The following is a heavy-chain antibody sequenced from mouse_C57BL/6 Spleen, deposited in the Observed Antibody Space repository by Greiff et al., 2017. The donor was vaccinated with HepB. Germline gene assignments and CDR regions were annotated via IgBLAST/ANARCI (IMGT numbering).Heavy chain of an antibody. J-gene: IGHJ1*03. CDR3: TGYEYWYFDV. CDR1: GYTFTDYE. Sequence: VQLQQSGAELVRPGASVTLSCKASGYTFTDYEMHWVKQTPVHGLEWIGAIDPETGGTAYNQKFKGKAILTADKSSSTAYMELRSLTSEDSAVYYCTGYEYWYFDVWGTGTTVTVSS. CDR2: IDPETGGT. V-gene: IGHV1-15*01. D-gene: IGHD2-3*01.